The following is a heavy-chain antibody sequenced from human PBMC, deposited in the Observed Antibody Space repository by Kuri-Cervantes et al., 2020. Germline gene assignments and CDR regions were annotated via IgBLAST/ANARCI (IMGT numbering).Heavy chain of an antibody. Sequence: GSLRLSCAASGFTFSTYGMHWVRQAPGKGLEWVAVIASDGRYKYNAKSVKGRFTISRDNSKNTVYLQMNSLGDEDTAVYYCAKERRSCGGDCSHFDHWGQGTLVTVSS. CDR2: IASDGRYK. D-gene: IGHD2-21*02. V-gene: IGHV3-30*18. J-gene: IGHJ4*02. CDR3: AKERRSCGGDCSHFDH. CDR1: GFTFSTYG.